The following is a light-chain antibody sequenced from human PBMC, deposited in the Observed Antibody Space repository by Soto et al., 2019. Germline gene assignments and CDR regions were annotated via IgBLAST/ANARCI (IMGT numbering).Light chain of an antibody. CDR1: QSINNR. V-gene: IGKV1-5*03. CDR2: KAS. CDR3: QQYNTYPWT. J-gene: IGKJ1*01. Sequence: DIQMTQSPSTLSAPVGDRVTLTCRASQSINNRLVWYQQKPGIAPKLLIYKASSLESGVPSRFSGSGSGTEFNFTISSLQPDDFATYYCQQYNTYPWTFGHGTKVEIK.